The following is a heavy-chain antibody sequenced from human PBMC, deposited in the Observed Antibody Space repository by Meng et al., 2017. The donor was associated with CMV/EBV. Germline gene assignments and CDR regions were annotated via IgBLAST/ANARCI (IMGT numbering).Heavy chain of an antibody. CDR3: ARIVVVVAALRHYYYYGMDV. D-gene: IGHD2-15*01. V-gene: IGHV4-34*01. CDR1: GGSFSGYY. Sequence: GSLRLSCAVYGGSFSGYYWSWIRQPPGKGLEWIGAINHSGSTNYNPSLKSRVTISVDTSKNQFSLKLSSVTAADTAVYYCARIVVVVAALRHYYYYGMDVWGQGTTVTVSS. CDR2: INHSGST. J-gene: IGHJ6*02.